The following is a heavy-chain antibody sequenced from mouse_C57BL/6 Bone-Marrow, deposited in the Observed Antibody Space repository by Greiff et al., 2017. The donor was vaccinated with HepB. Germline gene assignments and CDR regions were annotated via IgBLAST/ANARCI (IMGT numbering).Heavy chain of an antibody. CDR3: ARLGLLRYNYAMDY. Sequence: QVQLQQPGAELVKPGASVKLSCKASGYTFTSYWMHWVKQRPGQGLEWIGMIHPNSGSTNYNEKFKSKATLTVDKSSSTAYMQLSSLTSDDSAVYYCARLGLLRYNYAMDYWGQGTSVTVSS. CDR2: IHPNSGST. V-gene: IGHV1-64*01. D-gene: IGHD1-1*01. CDR1: GYTFTSYW. J-gene: IGHJ4*01.